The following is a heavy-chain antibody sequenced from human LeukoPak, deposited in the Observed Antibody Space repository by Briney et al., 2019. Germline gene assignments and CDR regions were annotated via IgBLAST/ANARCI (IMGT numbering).Heavy chain of an antibody. Sequence: PSETLSLTCAVSGGSISSGSWWGWIRQPPGKGLEWIGEIHHSGSTNYNPSLKSRVTLSVDKSKNQLSLRLTSVTAADTAVYYCARLRITMVRGVDDYYGMDVWGQGTTVTVSS. CDR2: IHHSGST. CDR3: ARLRITMVRGVDDYYGMDV. CDR1: GGSISSGSW. D-gene: IGHD3-10*01. V-gene: IGHV4-4*02. J-gene: IGHJ6*02.